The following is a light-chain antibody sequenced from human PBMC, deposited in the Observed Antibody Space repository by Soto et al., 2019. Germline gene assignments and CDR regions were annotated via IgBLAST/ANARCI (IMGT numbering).Light chain of an antibody. V-gene: IGLV2-8*01. CDR2: EVN. Sequence: QSVLTQPPSASGSPGQSVTISCTGTSSDVGGYNYVSWYQQHPGKAPKLMTYEVNKRPSGVPDRFSGSRSGNTASLTVSGLQAEDEADYYCSSYAGSNNLVFGGGTKLTVL. CDR3: SSYAGSNNLV. CDR1: SSDVGGYNY. J-gene: IGLJ3*02.